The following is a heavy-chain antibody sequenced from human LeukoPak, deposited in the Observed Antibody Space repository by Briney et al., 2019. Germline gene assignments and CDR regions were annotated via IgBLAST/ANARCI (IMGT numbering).Heavy chain of an antibody. Sequence: SVKVSCKASGGTFSSYAISWVRQAPGQGLEWMGGIIPIFGTANYAQKFQGRDTITADESTSTAYMELSSLRSEDTAVYYCARVSRSSGYAGGFDYWGQGTLVTVSS. CDR1: GGTFSSYA. CDR3: ARVSRSSGYAGGFDY. CDR2: IIPIFGTA. V-gene: IGHV1-69*01. J-gene: IGHJ4*02. D-gene: IGHD5-12*01.